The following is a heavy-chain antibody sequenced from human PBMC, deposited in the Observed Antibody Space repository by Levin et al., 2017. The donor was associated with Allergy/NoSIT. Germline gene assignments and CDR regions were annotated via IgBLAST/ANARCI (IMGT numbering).Heavy chain of an antibody. Sequence: SQTLSLTCAVSGYSIPSGYYWGWIRQPPGKGLEWIGSIYHSGSTYYNPSLKSRVTISVDTSKNQFSLKLRSVTAADTAVYYCARESKGGPYAFDIWGQGTMVTVSS. CDR1: GYSIPSGYY. V-gene: IGHV4-38-2*02. CDR2: IYHSGST. J-gene: IGHJ3*02. CDR3: ARESKGGPYAFDI. D-gene: IGHD3-16*01.